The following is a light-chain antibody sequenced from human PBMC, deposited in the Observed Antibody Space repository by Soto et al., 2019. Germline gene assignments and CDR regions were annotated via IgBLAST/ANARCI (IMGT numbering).Light chain of an antibody. CDR2: LNNDGSH. CDR1: SGHSSYA. J-gene: IGLJ2*01. Sequence: QSVLTQSPSASASLGASVKLTCTLSSGHSSYAIAWHQQRPEKGPRYLMKLNNDGSHSKGDGIPDRFSGSSSGAERYLTISSLQSEDEADYYCQTWGTGPVVFGGGTQLTVL. CDR3: QTWGTGPVV. V-gene: IGLV4-69*01.